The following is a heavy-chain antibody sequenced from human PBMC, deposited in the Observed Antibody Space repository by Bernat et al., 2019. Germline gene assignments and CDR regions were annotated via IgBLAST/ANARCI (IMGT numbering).Heavy chain of an antibody. CDR1: GFTFGNYA. CDR2: IRSKAYGGTT. CDR3: TNGRLNYYYYYMDV. V-gene: IGHV3-49*05. D-gene: IGHD3/OR15-3a*01. J-gene: IGHJ6*03. Sequence: EVQLVESGGGLVKPGRSLRLSCTASGFTFGNYAMSWFRQAPGKGLEWVGFIRSKAYGGTTEYAASVKGRFTISRDDSKSIAYLQMNSLKTEDTAVYYCTNGRLNYYYYYMDVWGKGTTVTVSS.